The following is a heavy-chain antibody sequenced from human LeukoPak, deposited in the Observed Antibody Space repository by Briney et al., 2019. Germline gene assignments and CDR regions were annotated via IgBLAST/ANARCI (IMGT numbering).Heavy chain of an antibody. Sequence: AASVKVSCKASGYTFTSYAMHWVRQAPGQRLEWMGWINAGNGNTKYSQKFQGRVTITRDTSASTAYMELSSLRSEDTAVYYCARTRWELLYWFDPWGQGTLVTVSS. J-gene: IGHJ5*02. CDR3: ARTRWELLYWFDP. V-gene: IGHV1-3*01. CDR2: INAGNGNT. CDR1: GYTFTSYA. D-gene: IGHD1-26*01.